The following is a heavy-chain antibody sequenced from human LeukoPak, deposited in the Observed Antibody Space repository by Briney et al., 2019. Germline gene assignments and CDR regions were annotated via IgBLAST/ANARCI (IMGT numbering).Heavy chain of an antibody. Sequence: GGSLRLSCAASGFTFIRSAMTWVRQTPGKGLDWVSRLSSSGNTYYADSVKGRFTISRDNYKNTLYLQMNSLRPEDTAVYYCVRGRISEDGLDFWGQGTLVTVSS. CDR3: VRGRISEDGLDF. V-gene: IGHV3-23*01. J-gene: IGHJ4*02. CDR2: LSSSGNT. CDR1: GFTFIRSA. D-gene: IGHD6-13*01.